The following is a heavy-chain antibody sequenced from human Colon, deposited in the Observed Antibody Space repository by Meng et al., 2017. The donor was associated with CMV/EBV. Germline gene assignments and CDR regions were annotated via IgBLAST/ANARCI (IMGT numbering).Heavy chain of an antibody. Sequence: ESLKISCAASGFTFSSYSMNWIRQSPGKRLEFIGYIFVRGSANYNPSLRSRVTISVDTSKNQFSLELTSVTAADTAVYYCAKGDMVRGVIDYWGQGTLVTVSS. D-gene: IGHD3-10*01. V-gene: IGHV4-59*01. CDR1: GFTFSSYS. CDR2: IFVRGSA. J-gene: IGHJ4*02. CDR3: AKGDMVRGVIDY.